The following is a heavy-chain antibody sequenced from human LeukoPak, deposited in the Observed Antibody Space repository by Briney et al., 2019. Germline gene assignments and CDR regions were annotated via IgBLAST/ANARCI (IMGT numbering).Heavy chain of an antibody. D-gene: IGHD3-22*01. V-gene: IGHV4-59*06. CDR3: ARVEAYYYDSSGYYVGFFDY. CDR1: RGSISSYY. Sequence: SEPLSLTCTVSRGSISSYYWSWIPQHPGKGLVWFGYIYYSRSTYYTPCLKSRVTISVDTSKNQFSLKLSSVTAADTAVYYCARVEAYYYDSSGYYVGFFDYWGQGTLVTVSS. CDR2: IYYSRST. J-gene: IGHJ4*02.